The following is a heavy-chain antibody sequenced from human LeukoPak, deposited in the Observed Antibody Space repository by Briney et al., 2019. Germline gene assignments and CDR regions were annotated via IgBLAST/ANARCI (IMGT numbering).Heavy chain of an antibody. CDR3: AKDRGKNCSTTSCYAFDI. D-gene: IGHD2-2*01. Sequence: GGSLRLSCTASGFALNDYGTHWVRQAPGKGLEWVAFIRYDGSNKYCADSVKGRFTISRDNSKNTLYLQISSLRAEDTAVYYCAKDRGKNCSTTSCYAFDIWGQGTMVTVSS. J-gene: IGHJ3*02. CDR2: IRYDGSNK. V-gene: IGHV3-30*02. CDR1: GFALNDYG.